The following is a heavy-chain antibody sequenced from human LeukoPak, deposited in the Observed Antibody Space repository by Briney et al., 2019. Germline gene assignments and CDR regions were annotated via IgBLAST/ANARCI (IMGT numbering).Heavy chain of an antibody. CDR1: GFTFSDAY. CDR3: ARATQSAAGYFQH. J-gene: IGHJ1*01. CDR2: MYSGGST. V-gene: IGHV3-53*01. Sequence: GGSLRLSYVASGFTFSDAYMNWVRQAPGKGLEWVSLMYSGGSTYYADSVKGRFTISRDSSKNTLYLQMNSPRAEDTAVYYCARATQSAAGYFQHWGQGTLVTVSS. D-gene: IGHD6-13*01.